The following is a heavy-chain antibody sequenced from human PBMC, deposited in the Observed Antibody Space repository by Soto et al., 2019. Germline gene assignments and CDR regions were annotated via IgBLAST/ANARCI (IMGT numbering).Heavy chain of an antibody. CDR3: AGGIAARPLGY. D-gene: IGHD6-6*01. CDR1: GGSISSGGYS. Sequence: QLQLQESGSGLVKPSQTLSLTCAVSGGSISSGGYSWSWIRQPPGKGLEWIGYIYHSGSTYYNPSLKSQVTISVARSKNQFSLRLSSVTAADTAVYYCAGGIAARPLGYWGQGTLVTVSS. CDR2: IYHSGST. J-gene: IGHJ4*02. V-gene: IGHV4-30-2*01.